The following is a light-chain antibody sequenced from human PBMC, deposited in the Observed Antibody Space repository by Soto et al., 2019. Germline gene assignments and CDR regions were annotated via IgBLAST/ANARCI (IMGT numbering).Light chain of an antibody. V-gene: IGKV1-39*01. Sequence: DTQMTQFPSSLSASVGDRVIITCRASQSISSYLNWYQQKPGKAPKLLIYAASSLQSGVPSRFSGSGSGTDFTLTISSLQPEDFATYYCQQSYSTPYTFGQGTKVDIK. J-gene: IGKJ2*01. CDR3: QQSYSTPYT. CDR2: AAS. CDR1: QSISSY.